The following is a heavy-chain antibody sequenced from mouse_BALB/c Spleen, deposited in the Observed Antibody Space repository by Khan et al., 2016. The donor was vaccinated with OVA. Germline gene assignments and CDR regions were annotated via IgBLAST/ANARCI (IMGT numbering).Heavy chain of an antibody. V-gene: IGHV14-4*02. Sequence: VRLQQSGAELVRSGASVKLSCTASGFNIKDYYMHWVKQRPEQGLEWIGWIDPENGDTEYAPQFQDKATMTADTSSNTAYLQLSSLTSEDTAVYYCNTGDGYSAWFAYWGQGTLVTVSA. D-gene: IGHD2-3*01. CDR3: NTGDGYSAWFAY. CDR2: IDPENGDT. CDR1: GFNIKDYY. J-gene: IGHJ3*01.